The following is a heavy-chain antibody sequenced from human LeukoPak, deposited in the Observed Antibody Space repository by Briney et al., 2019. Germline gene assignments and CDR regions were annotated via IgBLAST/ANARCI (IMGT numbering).Heavy chain of an antibody. CDR2: INPNSGGT. V-gene: IGHV1-2*02. Sequence: GASVKVSCKASGYTFTGYYMHWVRQAPGQGLEWMGWINPNSGGTNYAQKFQGRVTMTRDTSISTAYMELSRLRSDDTAVYYCAVGRWELRGAFDIWGQGTMVTVSS. D-gene: IGHD1-26*01. CDR3: AVGRWELRGAFDI. J-gene: IGHJ3*02. CDR1: GYTFTGYY.